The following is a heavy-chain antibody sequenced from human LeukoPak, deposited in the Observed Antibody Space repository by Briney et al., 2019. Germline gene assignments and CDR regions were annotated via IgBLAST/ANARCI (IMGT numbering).Heavy chain of an antibody. V-gene: IGHV3-33*01. Sequence: PGRSLRLSCAASGFTFSSYGMHWVRQAPGKGLEWVAVIRYDGSKKYYADSVKGRFTVSRDDSKNTVYLQMDSLRAEDTAMYYCARDLSYGPVDFRGQGTLVTVSS. D-gene: IGHD3-16*01. CDR2: IRYDGSKK. J-gene: IGHJ4*02. CDR1: GFTFSSYG. CDR3: ARDLSYGPVDF.